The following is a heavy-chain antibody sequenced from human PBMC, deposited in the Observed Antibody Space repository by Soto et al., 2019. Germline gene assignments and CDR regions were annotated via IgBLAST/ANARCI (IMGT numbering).Heavy chain of an antibody. J-gene: IGHJ6*02. CDR2: ISGSGGST. CDR3: AKGTKPDDYYDFWSGYYAYYYGMDV. CDR1: GFTFSSYA. Sequence: PGGSLRLSCAASGFTFSSYAMSWVRQAPGKGLEWVSAISGSGGSTYYADSVKGRFTISRDNSKNTLYLQMNSLRAEDTAVYYCAKGTKPDDYYDFWSGYYAYYYGMDVWGQGTTVTVSS. D-gene: IGHD3-3*01. V-gene: IGHV3-23*01.